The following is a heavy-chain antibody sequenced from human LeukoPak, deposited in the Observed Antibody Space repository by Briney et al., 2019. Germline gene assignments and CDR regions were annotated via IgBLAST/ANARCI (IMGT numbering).Heavy chain of an antibody. CDR2: INPNSGGT. CDR1: GYTFTGYY. Sequence: ASVTVSCKASGYTFTGYYLNWVRQAPGQGLEWMGWINPNSGGTNYAQKFQGRVTMTRDTSISTAYMELSSLSSDDTAVYYCARVAVAGTCDYWGQGTLVTVSS. V-gene: IGHV1-2*02. D-gene: IGHD6-19*01. CDR3: ARVAVAGTCDY. J-gene: IGHJ4*02.